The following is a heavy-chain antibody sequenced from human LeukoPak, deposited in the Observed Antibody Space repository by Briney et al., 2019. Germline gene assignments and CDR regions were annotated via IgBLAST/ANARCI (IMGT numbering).Heavy chain of an antibody. D-gene: IGHD2-2*01. CDR1: GYTFTSYG. J-gene: IGHJ6*02. CDR2: ISAYNGNT. CDR3: ASSRVPAALGYGMDV. Sequence: ASVKVSCKASGYTFTSYGISWARQAPGQGLEWMGWISAYNGNTNYAQKLQGRVTMTTDTSTSTAYMELRSLRSDDTAVYYCASSRVPAALGYGMDVWGQGTTVTVSS. V-gene: IGHV1-18*01.